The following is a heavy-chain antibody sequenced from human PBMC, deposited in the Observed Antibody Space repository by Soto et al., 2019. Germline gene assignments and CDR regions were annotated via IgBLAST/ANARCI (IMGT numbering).Heavy chain of an antibody. V-gene: IGHV1-69*13. D-gene: IGHD3-3*01. CDR1: GGTFSSYA. CDR2: IIPIFGTA. Sequence: SVKVSCKASGGTFSSYAISWVRQAPGQGLEWMGGIIPIFGTANYAQKFQGRVTITADESTSTAYMELSSLRSEDTAVYYCASSVFLEWLPYYYYGMDVWGQETTVTVSS. J-gene: IGHJ6*02. CDR3: ASSVFLEWLPYYYYGMDV.